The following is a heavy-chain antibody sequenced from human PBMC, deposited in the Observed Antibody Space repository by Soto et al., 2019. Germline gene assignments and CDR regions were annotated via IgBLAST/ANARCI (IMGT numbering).Heavy chain of an antibody. CDR1: GGSISSGGYY. CDR3: ARDSHSGYDRYFDY. Sequence: SETLYLTCTVSGGSISSGGYYWSWIRQHPGKGLEWIGYIYYSGSTYYNPSLKSRVTLSVDTSKNQFSLKLSSVTAADTAVYYCARDSHSGYDRYFDYWGQGTLVTVSS. V-gene: IGHV4-31*03. CDR2: IYYSGST. J-gene: IGHJ4*02. D-gene: IGHD5-12*01.